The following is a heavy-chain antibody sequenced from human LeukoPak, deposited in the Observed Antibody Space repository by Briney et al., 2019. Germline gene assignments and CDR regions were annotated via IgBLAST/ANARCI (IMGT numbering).Heavy chain of an antibody. CDR3: ARDHSSGWYWGFDY. Sequence: ASVKVPCKASGYTFTSYGISWVRQAPGQGLEWMGWISAYNGNTNYAQKLQGRVTMTTDTSTSTAYMELRSLRSDDTAVYYCARDHSSGWYWGFDYWGQGTLVTVSS. V-gene: IGHV1-18*01. D-gene: IGHD6-19*01. CDR1: GYTFTSYG. CDR2: ISAYNGNT. J-gene: IGHJ4*02.